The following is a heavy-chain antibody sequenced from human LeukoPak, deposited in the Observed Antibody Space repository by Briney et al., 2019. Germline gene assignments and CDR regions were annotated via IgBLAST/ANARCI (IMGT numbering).Heavy chain of an antibody. J-gene: IGHJ4*02. CDR1: GGSISSYY. V-gene: IGHV4-39*07. CDR3: ARDTGSGDYYYDSSGFGVY. CDR2: IYYSGST. Sequence: PSETLSLTCTVSGGSISSYYWGWIRQPPGKGLEWIGGIYYSGSTYYNPSLKSRVTISVDTSKNQFSLKLSSVTAADTAVYYCARDTGSGDYYYDSSGFGVYWGQGTLVTVSS. D-gene: IGHD3-22*01.